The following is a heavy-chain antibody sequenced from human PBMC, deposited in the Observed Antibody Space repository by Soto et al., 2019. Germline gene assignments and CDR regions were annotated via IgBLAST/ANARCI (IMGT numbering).Heavy chain of an antibody. V-gene: IGHV2-5*01. D-gene: IGHD2-21*02. CDR1: AFSLSTGGVG. Sequence: QITLKESGPTLVKPTQTLTLTCTFSAFSLSTGGVGVGWIRQPPGKALEWLALIYWYDDKRYSPSLRSRLTITKHTSKNQVVLTMTNMDPMDTATYYCIQSRCGGDCLQSYASYYYYGMDVWGQGTTVTVSS. CDR2: IYWYDDK. J-gene: IGHJ6*02. CDR3: IQSRCGGDCLQSYASYYYYGMDV.